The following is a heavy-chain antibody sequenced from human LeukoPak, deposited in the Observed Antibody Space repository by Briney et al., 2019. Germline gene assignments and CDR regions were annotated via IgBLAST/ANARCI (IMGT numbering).Heavy chain of an antibody. CDR1: GGTFSSYA. J-gene: IGHJ4*02. V-gene: IGHV1-69*05. Sequence: SVKVSCKASGGTFSSYAISWVRQAPGQGREWMGRIIPIFGTANYAQKFQGRVTITTDESTSTAYMELSSLRSEDTAVYYCARGYYDSSGYPFDYWGQGTLVTVSS. CDR3: ARGYYDSSGYPFDY. D-gene: IGHD3-22*01. CDR2: IIPIFGTA.